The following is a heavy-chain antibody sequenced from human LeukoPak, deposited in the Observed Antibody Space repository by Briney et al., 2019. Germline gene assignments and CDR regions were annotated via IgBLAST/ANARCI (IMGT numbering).Heavy chain of an antibody. J-gene: IGHJ4*02. CDR3: ARVIGSYGDSAY. CDR1: RFTFSRFS. CDR2: ITSSSSST. D-gene: IGHD4-17*01. V-gene: IGHV3-48*04. Sequence: GGSLRLSCAASRFTFSRFSMNWVRQAPGKGLEWISYITSSSSSTYYADSVKGRFTISRDNAKNSLYLQMNSLRAEDTAVYYCARVIGSYGDSAYWGQGTLVTVSS.